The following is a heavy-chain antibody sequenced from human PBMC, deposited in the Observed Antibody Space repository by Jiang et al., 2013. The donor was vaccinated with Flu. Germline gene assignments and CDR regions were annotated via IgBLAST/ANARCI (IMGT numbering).Heavy chain of an antibody. Sequence: GSGLVKPSETLSLTCTVSGGSINDSSYYWGWIRQPPGKGLEWIGNIYYSGRTFYNPSLKSRVTISVDTSKNQFSLKLSSVTAADTAMYHCARKTTYNYDSSGYSPWGQGTLVTVSS. CDR2: IYYSGRT. J-gene: IGHJ5*02. D-gene: IGHD3-22*01. V-gene: IGHV4-39*07. CDR1: GGSINDSSYY. CDR3: ARKTTYNYDSSGYSP.